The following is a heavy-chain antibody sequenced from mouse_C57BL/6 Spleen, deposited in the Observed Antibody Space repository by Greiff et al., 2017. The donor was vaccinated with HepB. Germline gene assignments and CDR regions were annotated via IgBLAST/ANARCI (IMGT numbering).Heavy chain of an antibody. Sequence: EVQLQQSGPELVKPGASVKISCKASGYSFTGYYMNWVKQSPEKSLEWIGEINPSTGGTTYNQKFKAKATLTVDKSSSTAYMQLKSLTSEDSAVYYCARYWENDYWGQGTTLTVSS. J-gene: IGHJ2*01. CDR3: ARYWENDY. CDR1: GYSFTGYY. CDR2: INPSTGGT. D-gene: IGHD4-1*01. V-gene: IGHV1-42*01.